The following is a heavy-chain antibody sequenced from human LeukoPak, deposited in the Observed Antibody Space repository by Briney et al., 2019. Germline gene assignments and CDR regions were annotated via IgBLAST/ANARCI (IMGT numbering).Heavy chain of an antibody. V-gene: IGHV1-8*01. CDR2: MNPNSGNT. D-gene: IGHD6-13*01. Sequence: GASVKVSCKASGYTFTSYDINWVRQATGQGLEWMGWMNPNSGNTGYAQKFQGRVTMTRNTSISTAYMELSSLRSEDTAVYYCARGLRERYSSSRRVVYWFDPWGQGTLVTVSS. J-gene: IGHJ5*02. CDR3: ARGLRERYSSSRRVVYWFDP. CDR1: GYTFTSYD.